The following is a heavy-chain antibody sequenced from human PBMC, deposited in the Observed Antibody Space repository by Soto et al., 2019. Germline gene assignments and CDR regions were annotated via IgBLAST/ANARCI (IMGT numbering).Heavy chain of an antibody. CDR3: AKPQTLGRFGELLPADWFDP. J-gene: IGHJ5*02. D-gene: IGHD3-10*01. CDR1: GFTFSSYG. CDR2: ISYDGSNK. V-gene: IGHV3-30*18. Sequence: GESLKISCAASGFTFSSYGMHWVRQAPGKGLEWVAVISYDGSNKYYADSVKGRFTISRDNSKNTLYLQMNSLRAEDTAVYYCAKPQTLGRFGELLPADWFDPWGQGTLVTVSS.